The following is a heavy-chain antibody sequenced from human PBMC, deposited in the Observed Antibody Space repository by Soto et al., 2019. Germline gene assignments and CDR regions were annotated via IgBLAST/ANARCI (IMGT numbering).Heavy chain of an antibody. V-gene: IGHV4-39*01. D-gene: IGHD6-13*01. Sequence: PSETLSLTCTVSGGSISSSSYYWGWIRQPPGKGLEWIGSIYYSGSTYYNPSLKSRVTISVDTSKNQFSLKLSSVTAADTAVYYCARRRGIAAAGLNWFDPWGQGTLVTVSS. J-gene: IGHJ5*02. CDR2: IYYSGST. CDR3: ARRRGIAAAGLNWFDP. CDR1: GGSISSSSYY.